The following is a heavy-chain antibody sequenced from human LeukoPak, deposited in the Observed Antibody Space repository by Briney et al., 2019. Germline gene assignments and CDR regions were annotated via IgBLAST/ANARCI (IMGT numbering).Heavy chain of an antibody. V-gene: IGHV3-30*18. D-gene: IGHD3-10*01. J-gene: IGHJ4*02. CDR2: ISYDGSNK. CDR1: GFTFSSYG. CDR3: AKDAQITMVRGVIMYVDY. Sequence: GGSLRLSCAASGFTFSSYGMHWVRQAPGKGLEWVAVISYDGSNKYYADSVKGRFTISRDNSKDTLYLQMNSLRAEDTAVYYCAKDAQITMVRGVIMYVDYWGQGTLVTVSS.